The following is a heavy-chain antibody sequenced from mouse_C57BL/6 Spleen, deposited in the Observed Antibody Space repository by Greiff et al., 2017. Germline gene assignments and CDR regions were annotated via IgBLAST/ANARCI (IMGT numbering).Heavy chain of an antibody. Sequence: VQLQQSGAELVRPGASVTLSCKASGYTFTDYEMHWVEQTPVHGLEWIGAIDPETGGTAYNQKFKGKAILTADKSSSTAYMELRSLTSEDSAVYYCTSGGEDYFDYWGQGTTLTVSS. V-gene: IGHV1-15*01. CDR1: GYTFTDYE. CDR2: IDPETGGT. CDR3: TSGGEDYFDY. J-gene: IGHJ2*01.